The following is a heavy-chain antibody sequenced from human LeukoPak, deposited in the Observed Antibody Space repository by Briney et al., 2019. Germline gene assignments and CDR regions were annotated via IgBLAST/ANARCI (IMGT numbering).Heavy chain of an antibody. CDR1: GGSSSGYY. D-gene: IGHD1-7*01. CDR3: ARENWNYTPFDY. V-gene: IGHV4-34*01. CDR2: INHSGST. Sequence: ASETLSLTCAVYGGSSSGYYWSWIRQPPGKGLEWIGEINHSGSTNYNPSLKSRVTISVDTSKNQFSVKLTSVAAADTAVYYCARENWNYTPFDYWGQGTLVTVSS. J-gene: IGHJ4*02.